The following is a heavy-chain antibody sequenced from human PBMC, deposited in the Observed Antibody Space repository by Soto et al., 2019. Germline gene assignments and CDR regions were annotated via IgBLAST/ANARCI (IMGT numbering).Heavy chain of an antibody. Sequence: QVQLQESGPGLVEPSETLSLTCTVSGGSISSYYWSWIRQPPGKGLEWIGYIYYSGSTDYDPSLKSRVTISVDTSKNQSSLKLSSVTAADTAVYYCARRWGTYFDFWGQGTLVTVSS. CDR2: IYYSGST. CDR1: GGSISSYY. D-gene: IGHD7-27*01. V-gene: IGHV4-59*01. CDR3: ARRWGTYFDF. J-gene: IGHJ4*02.